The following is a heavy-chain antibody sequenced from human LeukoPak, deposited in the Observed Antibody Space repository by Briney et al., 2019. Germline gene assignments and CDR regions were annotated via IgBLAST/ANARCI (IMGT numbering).Heavy chain of an antibody. D-gene: IGHD6-6*01. J-gene: IGHJ6*02. CDR3: ARLGIAARYYYYGMDV. CDR2: IYYSGST. CDR1: GGSISSSSYY. V-gene: IGHV4-39*01. Sequence: SETLSLTCTVSGGSISSSSYYWGWTRQPPGKGLEWIGSIYYSGSTYYNPSLKSRVTISVDTSKNQFSLKLSSVTAADTAVYYCARLGIAARYYYYGMDVWGQGTTVTVSS.